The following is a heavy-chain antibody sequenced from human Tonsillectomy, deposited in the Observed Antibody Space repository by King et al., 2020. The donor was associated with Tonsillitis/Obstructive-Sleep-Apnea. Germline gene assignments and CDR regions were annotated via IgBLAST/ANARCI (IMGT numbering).Heavy chain of an antibody. CDR3: ARDPTVVVVAATPYFDY. V-gene: IGHV3-21*01. Sequence: VQLVESGGGLVKPGGSLRLSCAASGFPFSSYSMNWVRQAPGKGLEWVSSISSSGSYIQYADSVKGRFTISRDNAKNSLYLQMNSLRADDTAVYYCARDPTVVVVAATPYFDYWGQGTLVTGSS. J-gene: IGHJ4*02. CDR1: GFPFSSYS. CDR2: ISSSGSYI. D-gene: IGHD2-15*01.